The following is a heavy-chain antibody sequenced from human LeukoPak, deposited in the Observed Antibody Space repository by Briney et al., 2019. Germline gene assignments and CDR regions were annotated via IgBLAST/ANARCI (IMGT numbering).Heavy chain of an antibody. CDR1: GYTLTELS. V-gene: IGHV1-24*01. CDR2: FDPEGGET. D-gene: IGHD5-24*01. CDR3: ATDGALGGLHTYYFDY. Sequence: ASVKVSCKVSGYTLTELSMHWVRQAPGKGLEWMGGFDPEGGETIYAQKFQGRVTMTEDTSTDTAYMELSSLRSEDTAVYYCATDGALGGLHTYYFDYWGQGTLVTVSS. J-gene: IGHJ4*02.